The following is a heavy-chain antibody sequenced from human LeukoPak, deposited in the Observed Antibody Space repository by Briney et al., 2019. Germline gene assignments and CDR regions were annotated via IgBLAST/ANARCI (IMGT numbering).Heavy chain of an antibody. CDR1: GFTFDDYA. CDR2: ISWNSGSI. V-gene: IGHV3-9*01. Sequence: GGSLRLSCAASGFTFDDYAMHWVRQAPGKGLEWVSGISWNSGSIGYADSVKGRFTISRDNAKNSLYLQMNSLRAEDTALYYCAKWGYQLLSGYYYYYMDVWGKGTTVTVSS. CDR3: AKWGYQLLSGYYYYYMDV. J-gene: IGHJ6*03. D-gene: IGHD2-2*01.